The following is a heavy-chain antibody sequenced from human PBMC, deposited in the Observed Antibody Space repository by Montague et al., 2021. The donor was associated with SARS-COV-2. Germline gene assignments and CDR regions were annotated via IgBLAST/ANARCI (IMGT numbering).Heavy chain of an antibody. J-gene: IGHJ6*02. CDR1: GGSFSGYY. CDR2: INHSRST. Sequence: SETLSLTCAVYGGSFSGYYWSWIRQPPGKGLEWIGEINHSRSTNYNPSLKSRVTISVDTSKNQFSLKLSSVTAADTAAYYCARVRYYGSGTSLGMDVWGQGTTVTVSS. CDR3: ARVRYYGSGTSLGMDV. V-gene: IGHV4-34*01. D-gene: IGHD3-10*01.